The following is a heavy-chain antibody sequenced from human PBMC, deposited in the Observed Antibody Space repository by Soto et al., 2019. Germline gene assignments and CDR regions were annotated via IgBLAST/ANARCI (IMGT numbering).Heavy chain of an antibody. V-gene: IGHV1-69*06. CDR1: GGTLSDHG. Sequence: QVQLEQSGAEVKKPGSSVKVSCKASGGTLSDHGVAWLRQAPGQGLEWMGGTIPVFNTAKYAQKFQGRVTVTADKFTNIAYMELSSVRSDDTAFYFCARGVYGSGNYYTGPSAFDIWGPGKMVIVAS. CDR3: ARGVYGSGNYYTGPSAFDI. CDR2: TIPVFNTA. D-gene: IGHD3-10*01. J-gene: IGHJ3*02.